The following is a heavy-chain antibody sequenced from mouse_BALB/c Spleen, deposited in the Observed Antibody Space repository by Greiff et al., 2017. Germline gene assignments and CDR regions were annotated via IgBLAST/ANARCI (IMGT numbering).Heavy chain of an antibody. CDR1: GFSLTSYG. J-gene: IGHJ4*01. Sequence: VQGVESGPGLVQPSQSLSITCTVSGFSLTSYGVHWVRQSPGKGLEWLGVIWSGGSTDYNAAFISRLSISKDNSKSQVFFKMNSLQANDTAIYYCARMNGNYKNYAMDYWGQGTSVTVSS. CDR2: IWSGGST. D-gene: IGHD2-1*01. V-gene: IGHV2-2*02. CDR3: ARMNGNYKNYAMDY.